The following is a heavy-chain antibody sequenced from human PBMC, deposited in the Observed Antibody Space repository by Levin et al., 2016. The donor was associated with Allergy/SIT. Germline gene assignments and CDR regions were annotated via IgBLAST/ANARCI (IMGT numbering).Heavy chain of an antibody. CDR3: AAASKGYYYGMDV. Sequence: WVRQAPGQRLEWMGWINAGNGNTKYSQKFQGRVTITRDTSASTAYMELSSLRSEDTAVYYCAAASKGYYYGMDVWGQGTTVTVSS. D-gene: IGHD6-25*01. J-gene: IGHJ6*02. V-gene: IGHV1-3*01. CDR2: INAGNGNT.